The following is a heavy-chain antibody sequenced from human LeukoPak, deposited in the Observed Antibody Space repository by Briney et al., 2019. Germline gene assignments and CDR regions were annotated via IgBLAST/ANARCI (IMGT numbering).Heavy chain of an antibody. CDR1: GFTFSSYS. Sequence: GGSLRLSCAASGFTFSSYSMNWVRQAPGKGLEWVSSISSSSSYIYYADSVKGRFTISRDNAKNSLYLQLNSLRAEDTAVYYCAGVTEKYFDFWGQGTLVTVSS. CDR2: ISSSSSYI. V-gene: IGHV3-21*01. CDR3: AGVTEKYFDF. D-gene: IGHD2-21*02. J-gene: IGHJ4*02.